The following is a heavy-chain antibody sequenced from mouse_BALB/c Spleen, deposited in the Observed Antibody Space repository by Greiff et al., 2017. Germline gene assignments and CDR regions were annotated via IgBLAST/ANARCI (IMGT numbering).Heavy chain of an antibody. Sequence: VKLMESGPELVKPGASVKISCKASGYSFTSYYIHWVKQRPGQGLEWIGWIFPGSGNTKYNEKFKGKATLTADTSSSTAYMQLSSLTSEDSAVYFCARSDRSSWFAYWGQGTLVTVSA. V-gene: IGHV1-66*01. CDR1: GYSFTSYY. D-gene: IGHD2-14*01. J-gene: IGHJ3*01. CDR3: ARSDRSSWFAY. CDR2: IFPGSGNT.